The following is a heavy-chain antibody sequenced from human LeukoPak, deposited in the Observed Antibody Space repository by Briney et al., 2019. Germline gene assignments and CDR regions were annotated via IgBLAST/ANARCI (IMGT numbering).Heavy chain of an antibody. J-gene: IGHJ6*02. D-gene: IGHD3-3*01. CDR1: GGSISSGGYY. V-gene: IGHV4-31*03. CDR3: AREVTIFGMDV. CDR2: ISNSGST. Sequence: SETLSLTCTVSGGSISSGGYYWSWIRQHPGKCLEWIGYISNSGSTYYNPSLKSRVTISVDTSTNQFSLKLSSVTAAATAVYYCAREVTIFGMDVWGQGTTVTVSS.